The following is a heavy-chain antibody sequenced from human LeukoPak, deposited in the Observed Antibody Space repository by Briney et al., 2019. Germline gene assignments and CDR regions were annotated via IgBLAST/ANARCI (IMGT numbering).Heavy chain of an antibody. Sequence: SVKVSCKASGGTFSSYAISWVRQAPGQGLEWMGRIIPILGIANYAQKFQGRVTITADKSTSTAYMELSSLRFEDTAVYYCASAYCSGGSCYVNWFDPWGQGTLVTVSS. J-gene: IGHJ5*02. CDR2: IIPILGIA. D-gene: IGHD2-15*01. CDR1: GGTFSSYA. CDR3: ASAYCSGGSCYVNWFDP. V-gene: IGHV1-69*04.